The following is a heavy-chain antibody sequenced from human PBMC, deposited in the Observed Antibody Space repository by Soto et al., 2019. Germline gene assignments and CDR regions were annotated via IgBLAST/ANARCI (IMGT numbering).Heavy chain of an antibody. V-gene: IGHV1-69*01. CDR3: ARLYCSGGSCYSGWFDP. Sequence: QVQLVQSGAEVKKPGSSVKVSCKASGGTFSSYAISWVRQAPGQGLEWMRGIIPIFGTANYAQKFQGRVTITADESTSTAYMELSSLRSEDTAVYYCARLYCSGGSCYSGWFDPWGQGTLVTVSS. CDR2: IIPIFGTA. D-gene: IGHD2-15*01. CDR1: GGTFSSYA. J-gene: IGHJ5*02.